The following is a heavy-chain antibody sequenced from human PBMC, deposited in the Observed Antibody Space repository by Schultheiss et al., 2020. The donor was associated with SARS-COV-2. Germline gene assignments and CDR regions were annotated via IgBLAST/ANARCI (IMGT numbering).Heavy chain of an antibody. Sequence: GGSLRLSCAASGFTFSSYGMNWVRQAPGKGLEWVAVISYDGSNKYYADSVKGRFTISRDNSKNTLYVQMNSLRIEDTAVYYCARTGSGWYGGFDYWGQGTLVTVSS. J-gene: IGHJ4*02. CDR1: GFTFSSYG. CDR3: ARTGSGWYGGFDY. CDR2: ISYDGSNK. V-gene: IGHV3-30*19. D-gene: IGHD6-19*01.